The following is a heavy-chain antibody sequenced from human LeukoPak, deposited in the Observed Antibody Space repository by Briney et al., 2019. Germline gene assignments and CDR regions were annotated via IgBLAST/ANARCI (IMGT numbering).Heavy chain of an antibody. Sequence: ASVTVSCKASGYTFTSYGISWVRQAPGQGLEWMGWISAYNGNTNYAQKLQGRVTMTTDTSTSTAYMELRSLRSDDTAVYYCARMADFWSGYYSVYWGQGTLVTVSS. V-gene: IGHV1-18*01. CDR2: ISAYNGNT. D-gene: IGHD3-3*01. J-gene: IGHJ4*02. CDR1: GYTFTSYG. CDR3: ARMADFWSGYYSVY.